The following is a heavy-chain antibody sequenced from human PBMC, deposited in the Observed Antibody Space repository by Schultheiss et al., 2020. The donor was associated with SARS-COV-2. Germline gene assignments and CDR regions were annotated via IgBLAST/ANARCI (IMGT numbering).Heavy chain of an antibody. CDR1: GGSISSGGYS. V-gene: IGHV4-30-2*03. Sequence: SETLSLTCTVSGGSISSGGYSWSWIRQPPGKGLEWIGRIYTSGSTNYNPSLKSRVTISVDTSKNQFSLKLSSVTAADTAVYYCAKSGDIPAFDIWGQGTMVTVSS. D-gene: IGHD2-21*02. CDR2: IYTSGST. J-gene: IGHJ3*02. CDR3: AKSGDIPAFDI.